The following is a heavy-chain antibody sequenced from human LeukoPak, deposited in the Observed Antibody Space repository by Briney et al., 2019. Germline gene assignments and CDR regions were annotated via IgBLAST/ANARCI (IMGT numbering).Heavy chain of an antibody. D-gene: IGHD2-21*01. CDR1: GYTFTGYY. CDR2: INPNSGGT. CDR3: ARWAGWGYYYYYYGMDV. J-gene: IGHJ6*02. Sequence: GASVKVSCKASGYTFTGYYMHWVRQAPGQGLEWMGWINPNSGGTNYAQKFQGRVTMTRDTSISTAYMELSRLRSDDTAVYYCARWAGWGYYYYYYGMDVWGQGTTVTVSS. V-gene: IGHV1-2*02.